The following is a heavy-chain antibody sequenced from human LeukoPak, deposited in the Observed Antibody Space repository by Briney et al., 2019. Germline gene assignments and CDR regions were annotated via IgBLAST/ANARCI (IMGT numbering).Heavy chain of an antibody. V-gene: IGHV1-2*02. CDR3: ARVRDSSAWYQEVNAFDI. J-gene: IGHJ3*02. D-gene: IGHD6-19*01. CDR2: IIPISDNR. CDR1: GYTFTDYY. Sequence: ASVKVSCKASGYTFTDYYIHWLRQAPGQGLEWMGWIIPISDNRNDAQKFQGRVTMTRDTSISTAYIELGRLRSDDTAVYFCARVRDSSAWYQEVNAFDIWGQGTMVTVSS.